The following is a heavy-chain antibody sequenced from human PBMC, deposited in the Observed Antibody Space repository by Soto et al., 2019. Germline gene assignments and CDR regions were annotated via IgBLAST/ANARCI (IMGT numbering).Heavy chain of an antibody. CDR1: GGSISSSNW. D-gene: IGHD6-13*01. Sequence: QVQLQESGPGLVKPSGTLSLTCAVSGGSISSSNWWSWVRQPPGKGLEWIGEIYHSGSTNYNPSLRCRVASSVAECRTQFSLQLSSVTGAAAAVYDGGRVIAAAVNWFDPWGQGTLVTVSS. CDR2: IYHSGST. J-gene: IGHJ5*02. CDR3: GRVIAAAVNWFDP. V-gene: IGHV4-4*02.